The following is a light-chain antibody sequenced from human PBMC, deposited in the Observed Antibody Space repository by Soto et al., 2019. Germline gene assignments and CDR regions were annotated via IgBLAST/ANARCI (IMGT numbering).Light chain of an antibody. CDR2: DAS. V-gene: IGKV1-5*01. J-gene: IGKJ5*01. CDR3: QQYNSYSPIT. Sequence: DIQMTQSPSTLSASVGDRVTITCRTSQSISSWLAWYQQKPGKAPKLLIYDASSLESGVLSRFSGSGSGTELTLTISSLQPDDFATYYCQQYNSYSPITFGQGTRLEIK. CDR1: QSISSW.